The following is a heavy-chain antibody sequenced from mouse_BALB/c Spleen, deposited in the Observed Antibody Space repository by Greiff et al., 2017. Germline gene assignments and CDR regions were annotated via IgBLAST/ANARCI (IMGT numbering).Heavy chain of an antibody. CDR1: GFTFSSYG. D-gene: IGHD2-4*01. V-gene: IGHV5-6*01. CDR2: ISSGGSYT. CDR3: ARQDDYEKFAY. Sequence: EVKLVESGGDLVKPGGSLKLSCAASGFTFSSYGMSWVRQTPDKRLEWVATISSGGSYTYYPDSVKGRFTISRDNAKNTLYLQMSSLKSEDTAMYYCARQDDYEKFAYWGQGTLVTVSA. J-gene: IGHJ3*01.